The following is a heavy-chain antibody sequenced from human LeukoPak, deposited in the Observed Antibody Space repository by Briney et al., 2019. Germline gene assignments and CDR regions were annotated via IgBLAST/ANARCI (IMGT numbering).Heavy chain of an antibody. Sequence: GSLRLSCVASGFTFSSFNMNWVRQAPGKGLEWVSSISYSNSYIYYADSVKGRFTISRDNAKNSLYLQMNSLRAEDTAVYYCARYRCAFDSWGQGTMVTVSS. J-gene: IGHJ3*02. CDR3: ARYRCAFDS. V-gene: IGHV3-21*06. CDR1: GFTFSSFN. CDR2: ISYSNSYI.